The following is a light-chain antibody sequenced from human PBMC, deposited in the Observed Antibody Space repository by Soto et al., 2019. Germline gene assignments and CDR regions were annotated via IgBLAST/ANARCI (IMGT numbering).Light chain of an antibody. J-gene: IGLJ2*01. CDR3: QSYDSGLSGSV. CDR2: GNS. V-gene: IGLV1-40*01. Sequence: VLTQPPSVSGAPGQRVTISCTGSSSNIGAGYDVHWYQQLPGTAPKLLIYGNSNRPSGVPDRFSGSKSGTSASLAITGLQAEDEADYYCQSYDSGLSGSVFGGGTKLTVL. CDR1: SSNIGAGYD.